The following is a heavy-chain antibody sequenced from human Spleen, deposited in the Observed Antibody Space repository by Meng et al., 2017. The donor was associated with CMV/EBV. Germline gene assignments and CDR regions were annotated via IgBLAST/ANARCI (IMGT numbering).Heavy chain of an antibody. Sequence: ASVKVSCKASGYTFTGYYMHWVRQAPGQGLEWMGWINPNSDGTNYAQRFQGRVTMTRDTSISTAYMELSRLRSDDTAVYYCARDSGSSSSIDYWGQGTLVTVSS. CDR3: ARDSGSSSSIDY. J-gene: IGHJ4*02. CDR2: INPNSDGT. CDR1: GYTFTGYY. V-gene: IGHV1-2*02. D-gene: IGHD6-13*01.